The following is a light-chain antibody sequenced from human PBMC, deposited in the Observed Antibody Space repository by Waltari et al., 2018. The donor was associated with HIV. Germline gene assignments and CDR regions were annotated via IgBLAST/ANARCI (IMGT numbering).Light chain of an antibody. V-gene: IGKV2-28*01. CDR3: MQGLQTPQVT. CDR1: QSLLHSNGFHH. CDR2: WTS. Sequence: DIVLTQSPLSLTVTPGEPASISCRSSQSLLHSNGFHHLDWYLQKPGQSPQLRRYWTSNRASGVPARFSGSGSGTDFTLKINRVEAGDVGIYYCMQGLQTPQVTFGGGTRVEI. J-gene: IGKJ4*01.